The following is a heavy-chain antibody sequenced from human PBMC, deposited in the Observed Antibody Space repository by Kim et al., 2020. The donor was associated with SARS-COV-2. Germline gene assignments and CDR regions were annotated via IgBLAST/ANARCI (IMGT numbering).Heavy chain of an antibody. CDR2: ISSSSSYI. J-gene: IGHJ4*02. V-gene: IGHV3-21*01. CDR1: GFTFSSYS. D-gene: IGHD6-13*01. Sequence: GGSLRLSCAASGFTFSSYSMNWVRQAPGKGLEWVSSISSSSSYIYYADSVKGRFTISRDNAKNSLYLQMNSLRAEDTAVYYCARDRGIAAAGKDVDYWGQGTLVTVSS. CDR3: ARDRGIAAAGKDVDY.